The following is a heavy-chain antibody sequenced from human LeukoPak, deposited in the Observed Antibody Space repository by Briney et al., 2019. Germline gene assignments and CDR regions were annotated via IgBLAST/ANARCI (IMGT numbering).Heavy chain of an antibody. V-gene: IGHV4-59*01. D-gene: IGHD3-3*01. J-gene: IGHJ4*02. Sequence: PSETLSLTCTVSGGSISSYYWSWIRQPPGKGLEWIGYIYYSGSTNYNPSLKSRVTISVDTSKNQFSLKLSSVTAADTAVYYCARGGTYYDFWSGYYTADYWGQGTLVTVSS. CDR3: ARGGTYYDFWSGYYTADY. CDR1: GGSISSYY. CDR2: IYYSGST.